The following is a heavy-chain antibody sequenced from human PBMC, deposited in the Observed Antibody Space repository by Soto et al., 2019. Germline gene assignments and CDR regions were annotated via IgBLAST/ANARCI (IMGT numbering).Heavy chain of an antibody. CDR3: ARDDNWNYNGYSMDV. V-gene: IGHV4-30-4*02. CDR1: GGSISSGVYY. Sequence: SDTLSLTWTVSGGSISSGVYYWSCIRQPPGKGLEWIGYMYYSGTTYYNPSLKSRVTISVDTSKNQFSLKVSSVTAADTAVYYCARDDNWNYNGYSMDVWGQGATVTVSS. J-gene: IGHJ6*02. CDR2: MYYSGTT. D-gene: IGHD1-7*01.